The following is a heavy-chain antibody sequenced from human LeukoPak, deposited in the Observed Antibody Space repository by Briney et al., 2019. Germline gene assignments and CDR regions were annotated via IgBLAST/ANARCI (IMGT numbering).Heavy chain of an antibody. CDR2: VHYSGTT. D-gene: IGHD3-22*01. CDR1: GDSISNYY. J-gene: IGHJ4*02. V-gene: IGHV4-59*12. CDR3: AREGYDSSYYYYLDY. Sequence: PSETLSLTCTVSGDSISNYYWTWIRQTPGKGPEWIGYVHYSGTTNYNPSLKSRVTISVDTSKNQFSLKLSSVTAADTAVYYCAREGYDSSYYYYLDYWGQGTLVTVSS.